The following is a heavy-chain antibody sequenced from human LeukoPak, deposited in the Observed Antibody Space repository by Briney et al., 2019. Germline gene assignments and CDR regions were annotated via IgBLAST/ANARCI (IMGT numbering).Heavy chain of an antibody. J-gene: IGHJ4*02. CDR3: ARGGTYRGGADY. Sequence: SETLSLTCTVSGGSISSSSYYWGWIRQPPGKGLEWIGTHSHSGSAYYNPSLRSRITMSLDTSENQLSLKLYSVTAADTAIYYCARGGTYRGGADYWGQGTPVTVSS. CDR2: HSHSGSA. V-gene: IGHV4-39*07. CDR1: GGSISSSSYY. D-gene: IGHD4-11*01.